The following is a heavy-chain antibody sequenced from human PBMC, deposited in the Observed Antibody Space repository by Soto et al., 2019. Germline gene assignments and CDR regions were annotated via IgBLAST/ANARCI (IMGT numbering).Heavy chain of an antibody. J-gene: IGHJ4*02. CDR1: GGSFSGYY. D-gene: IGHD2-2*01. CDR2: INHSGST. CDR3: ARGGPLVPAARPYYFDY. V-gene: IGHV4-34*01. Sequence: SETLSLTCAVYGGSFSGYYWSWIRQPPGKGLEWIGEINHSGSTNYNPSLKSRVTISVDTSKNQFSLKLSSVTAADTAVYYCARGGPLVPAARPYYFDYWGQGTLVTVSS.